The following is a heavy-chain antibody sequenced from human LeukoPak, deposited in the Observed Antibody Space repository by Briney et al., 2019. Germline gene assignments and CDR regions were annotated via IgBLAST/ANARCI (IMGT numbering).Heavy chain of an antibody. D-gene: IGHD5-18*01. J-gene: IGHJ4*02. V-gene: IGHV3-7*01. CDR2: INQDGSEE. Sequence: GGSLRLSCAVYGFTFNSFWMSWVRQAPGKGLEWVANINQDGSEEYYVDSVKGRFTISRDNAKSSLYLQMNSLRAEDTAVYYCARAGYTYVTLYYWGQGTLVTVSS. CDR3: ARAGYTYVTLYY. CDR1: GFTFNSFW.